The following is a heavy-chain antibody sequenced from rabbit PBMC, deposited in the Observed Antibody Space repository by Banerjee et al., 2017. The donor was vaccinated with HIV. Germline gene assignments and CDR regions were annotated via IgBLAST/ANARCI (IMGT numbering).Heavy chain of an antibody. J-gene: IGHJ4*01. CDR2: INTSSGNT. Sequence: QEQLEESGGDLVKPEGSLTLTCTASGFSFSNKCVMCWVRQAPGKGLEWIACINTSSGNTVYASWAKGRFTISKTSSTTVTLQMTSLTAADTATYFCARDPAGREDFNLWGPGTMVTVS. V-gene: IGHV1S45*01. CDR1: GFSFSNKCV. D-gene: IGHD4-2*01. CDR3: ARDPAGREDFNL.